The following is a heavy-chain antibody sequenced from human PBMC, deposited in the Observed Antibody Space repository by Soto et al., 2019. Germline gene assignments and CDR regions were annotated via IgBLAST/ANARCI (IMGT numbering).Heavy chain of an antibody. J-gene: IGHJ4*02. CDR1: GFTFSNSA. Sequence: EVHLLESGGGLVQPGGSLRLSCAASGFTFSNSAMTWVRQALGKGPEWVSSIGRTNNTHYADSVKGRFAISRDNSQNTLYLQMNXXXXXXXAVYFCAKVDAYSYRTDHWGQGTLVTVSS. V-gene: IGHV3-23*01. CDR2: SIGRTNNT. CDR3: AKVDAYSYRTDH. D-gene: IGHD3-16*02.